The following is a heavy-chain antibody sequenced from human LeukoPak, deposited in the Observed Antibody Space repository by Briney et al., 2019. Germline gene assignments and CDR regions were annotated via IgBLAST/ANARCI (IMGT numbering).Heavy chain of an antibody. D-gene: IGHD3-3*01. CDR2: INHSRST. CDR3: ARKSQKYYDFWSGYTIFDP. J-gene: IGHJ5*02. V-gene: IGHV4-34*01. Sequence: SETLSLTCAVYGGSFSGYYWSWIRQPPGKGLEWIGEINHSRSTNYNPSLKSRVTISVDTSKNQFSLKLSSVTAADTAVYYCARKSQKYYDFWSGYTIFDPWGQGTLVTVSS. CDR1: GGSFSGYY.